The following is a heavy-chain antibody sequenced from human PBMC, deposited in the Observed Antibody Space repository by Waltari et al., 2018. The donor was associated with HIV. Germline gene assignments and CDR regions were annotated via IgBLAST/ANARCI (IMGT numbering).Heavy chain of an antibody. J-gene: IGHJ6*02. CDR1: GFTVIDNY. CDR2: MYSDGVT. D-gene: IGHD6-13*01. Sequence: QLMESGGGRVRPGGSLRLSCEASGFTVIDNYMSWVRQSQGRGLEWVSIMYSDGVTRYAEFVKGRFTISRDESNNTVFLEMKRLRAEDTAVYYCARSAEKQQFSIIHYYYYYPMDVWGQGTTVTVSS. CDR3: ARSAEKQQFSIIHYYYYYPMDV. V-gene: IGHV3-66*01.